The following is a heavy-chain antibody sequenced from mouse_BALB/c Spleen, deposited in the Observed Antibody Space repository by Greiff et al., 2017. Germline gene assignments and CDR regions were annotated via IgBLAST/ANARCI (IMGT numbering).Heavy chain of an antibody. J-gene: IGHJ4*01. V-gene: IGHV4-1*02. CDR3: ARPNYYGSSFYAMDY. CDR1: GFDFSRYW. CDR2: INPDSSTI. Sequence: DVQLQESGGGLVQPGGSLKLSCAASGFDFSRYWMSWVRQAPGKGLEWIGEINPDSSTINYTPSLKDKFIISRDNAKNTLYLQMSKVRSEDTALYYCARPNYYGSSFYAMDYWGQGTSVTVSS. D-gene: IGHD1-1*01.